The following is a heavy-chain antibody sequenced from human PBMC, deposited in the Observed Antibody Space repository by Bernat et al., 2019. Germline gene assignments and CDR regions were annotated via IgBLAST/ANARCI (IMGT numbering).Heavy chain of an antibody. Sequence: QVQLQQCGAGLLKPSETLSITCAVYGGSFSGYYWSWIRQPPGKGLEWIGEINHSGSTNYNPSLKSRVTISVDTSKNQFSLKLSSVTAADTAVYYCARSGYYGSGSYPDDWGQGTLVTVSS. D-gene: IGHD3-10*01. V-gene: IGHV4-34*01. CDR3: ARSGYYGSGSYPDD. CDR1: GGSFSGYY. J-gene: IGHJ4*02. CDR2: INHSGST.